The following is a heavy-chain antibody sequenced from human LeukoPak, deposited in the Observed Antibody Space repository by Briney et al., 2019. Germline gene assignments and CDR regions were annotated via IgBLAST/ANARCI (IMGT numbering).Heavy chain of an antibody. Sequence: SETLSLTCTVSGGSISSYYWSWLRQPPGKGLEWIGYIYYSGSTNYNPSLKRRVTISVDTSKNHFSLKLSSVTAADTAVYYCARDHGDYTYDYYGMDVWGQGTTVTVSS. J-gene: IGHJ6*02. D-gene: IGHD4-17*01. CDR3: ARDHGDYTYDYYGMDV. CDR1: GGSISSYY. V-gene: IGHV4-59*01. CDR2: IYYSGST.